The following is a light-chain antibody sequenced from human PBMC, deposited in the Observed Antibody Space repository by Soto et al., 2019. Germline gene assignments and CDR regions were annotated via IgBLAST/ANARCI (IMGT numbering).Light chain of an antibody. CDR1: QSISSY. CDR3: QQSYSTPVT. J-gene: IGKJ1*01. CDR2: AAS. Sequence: DMQMTQSPSSLSASVGDRVTITCRASQSISSYLNWYQQKPGKAPKLLIYAASSLQSGVPSRFSGSGSGTDFTLTISSLQPEDFETYYCQQSYSTPVTFGQGTKVEIK. V-gene: IGKV1-39*01.